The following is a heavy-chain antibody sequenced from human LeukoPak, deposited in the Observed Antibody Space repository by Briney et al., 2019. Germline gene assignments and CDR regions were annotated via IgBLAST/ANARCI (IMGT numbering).Heavy chain of an antibody. Sequence: GESLKISCKHSGYRFTSYWISWVRQMPGKGLEWMGRIDPSDSYTNYSPSFQGHVTISADKSINTAYLQWSSLKASDTAMYYCARHTGYCSGGSCYGDIWGQGTLVTVSS. D-gene: IGHD2-15*01. J-gene: IGHJ4*02. V-gene: IGHV5-10-1*01. CDR3: ARHTGYCSGGSCYGDI. CDR2: IDPSDSYT. CDR1: GYRFTSYW.